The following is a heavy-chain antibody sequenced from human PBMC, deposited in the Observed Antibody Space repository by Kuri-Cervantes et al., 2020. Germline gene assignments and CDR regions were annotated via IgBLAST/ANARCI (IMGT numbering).Heavy chain of an antibody. V-gene: IGHV4-38-2*01. CDR2: IYHSGST. CDR1: GGSFSGYY. J-gene: IGHJ4*02. Sequence: GSLRLSCAVYGGSFSGYYWGWIRQPPGKGLEWIGSIYHSGSTYYNPSLKSRVTISVDTPKNQFSLKLSSVTAADTAVYYCARVTVTTIASFDYWGQGTLVTVSS. D-gene: IGHD4-17*01. CDR3: ARVTVTTIASFDY.